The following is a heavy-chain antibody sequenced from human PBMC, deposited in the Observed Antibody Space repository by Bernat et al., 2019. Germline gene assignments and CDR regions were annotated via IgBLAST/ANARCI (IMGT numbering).Heavy chain of an antibody. J-gene: IGHJ4*01. D-gene: IGHD3-16*01. CDR2: SKSKTEDGKK. CDR1: GFTFSNAW. Sequence: EVQLVESVGGLVKPGGFLRLSCAASGFTFSNAWISGVRQAPGNGLEWVGRSKSKTEDGKKDYAAPVQGRFTISRNDSMNKPYLQMNSLRREDTAVDYCTTDPLSGGVIPAWGQGTLVTVSS. V-gene: IGHV3-15*01. CDR3: TTDPLSGGVIPA.